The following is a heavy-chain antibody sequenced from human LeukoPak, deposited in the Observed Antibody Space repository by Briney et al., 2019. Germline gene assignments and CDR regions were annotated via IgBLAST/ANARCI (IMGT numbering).Heavy chain of an antibody. Sequence: PGRSLRLSCAASGFAFSNYAMHWVRQAPGKGLEWVAVISYDGGTKYYADSVKGRFTISRDNSKTTLYLQMNSLRAEDTAVYYCAKDKMAYSTSSWDYWGQGTLVTVSS. J-gene: IGHJ4*02. CDR2: ISYDGGTK. D-gene: IGHD6-6*01. CDR3: AKDKMAYSTSSWDY. CDR1: GFAFSNYA. V-gene: IGHV3-30*18.